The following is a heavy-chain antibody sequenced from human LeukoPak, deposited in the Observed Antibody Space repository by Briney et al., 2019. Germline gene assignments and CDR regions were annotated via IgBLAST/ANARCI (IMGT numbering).Heavy chain of an antibody. J-gene: IGHJ4*02. CDR2: INSDGSST. CDR1: GFTFSSYW. CDR3: AREGTGYSYGSFDY. Sequence: GGSLRLSCAASGFTFSSYWMHWVRQAPGKGLVWVSRINSDGSSTSYADSVKSRFTISRDNAKNTLYLQMNSLRAEDTAVYYCAREGTGYSYGSFDYWGQGTLVTVSS. V-gene: IGHV3-74*01. D-gene: IGHD5-18*01.